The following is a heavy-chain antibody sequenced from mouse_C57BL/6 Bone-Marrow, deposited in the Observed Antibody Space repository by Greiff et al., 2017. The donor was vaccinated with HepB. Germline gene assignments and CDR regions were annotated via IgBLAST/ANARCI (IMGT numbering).Heavy chain of an antibody. V-gene: IGHV1-15*01. CDR3: ASGRYFDY. CDR1: GYTFTDYE. CDR2: IDPETGGT. J-gene: IGHJ2*01. Sequence: VQLQQSGAELVRPGASVTLSCKASGYTFTDYEMHWVKQTPVHGLEWIGAIDPETGGTAYNQKFKGKAILTADTSSSTAYMQLSSLTSEDSAVYYCASGRYFDYWGQGTTLTVSS.